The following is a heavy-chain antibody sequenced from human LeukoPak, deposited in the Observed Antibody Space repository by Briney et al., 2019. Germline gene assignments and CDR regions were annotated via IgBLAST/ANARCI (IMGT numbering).Heavy chain of an antibody. CDR2: ISAYNGNT. CDR1: GYTFTSYG. J-gene: IGHJ4*02. Sequence: GASVKVSCKASGYTFTSYGISWVRQAPGQGLEWMGWISAYNGNTNYAQKLQGRVTMTTDTSTSTAYMELRSLRSDDTAVYYCARDLNDILIGYSFFGYWGQGTLVTVSS. D-gene: IGHD3-9*01. CDR3: ARDLNDILIGYSFFGY. V-gene: IGHV1-18*01.